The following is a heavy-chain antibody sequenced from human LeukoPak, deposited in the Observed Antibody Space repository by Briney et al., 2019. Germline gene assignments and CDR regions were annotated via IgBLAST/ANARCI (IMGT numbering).Heavy chain of an antibody. CDR3: ARDTPDIILV. Sequence: SETLSLTCTVSGGSISSYYWSWIRQPPRKGLEWIGYIYYSGSTNYNPSLKSRVTISVDTSKNQFSLKLSSVTAADTAVYYCARDTPDIILVWGQGTLVTVSS. J-gene: IGHJ1*01. D-gene: IGHD2-2*01. V-gene: IGHV4-59*01. CDR1: GGSISSYY. CDR2: IYYSGST.